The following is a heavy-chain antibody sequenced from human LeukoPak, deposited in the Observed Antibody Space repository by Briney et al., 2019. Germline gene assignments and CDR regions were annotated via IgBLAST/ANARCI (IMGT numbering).Heavy chain of an antibody. CDR2: IYYSGST. CDR3: AREEYCGGDCPNWFDP. D-gene: IGHD2-21*02. V-gene: IGHV4-59*01. J-gene: IGHJ5*02. CDR1: GGSISSYY. Sequence: SETLSLTCTVSGGSISSYYWSWIRQPPGKGLEWIGYIYYSGSTNYNPSLKSRVTISVDTSKNQFSLKLSSVTAADTAVYYCAREEYCGGDCPNWFDPWGQGTLVTVSS.